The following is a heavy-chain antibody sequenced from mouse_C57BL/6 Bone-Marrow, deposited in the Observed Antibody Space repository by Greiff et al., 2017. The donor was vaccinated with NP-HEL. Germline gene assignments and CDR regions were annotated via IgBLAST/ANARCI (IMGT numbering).Heavy chain of an antibody. CDR2: IDPNSGGT. Sequence: QVQLKQPGAELVKPGASVKLSCKASGYTFTSYWMHWVKQRPGRGPEWIGRIDPNSGGTKYNEKFKSKATLTVDKPSSTAYMQLSSLTSEDSAVYYCARDGKDYFDYWGQGTTLTVSS. CDR1: GYTFTSYW. J-gene: IGHJ2*01. CDR3: ARDGKDYFDY. D-gene: IGHD2-1*01. V-gene: IGHV1-72*01.